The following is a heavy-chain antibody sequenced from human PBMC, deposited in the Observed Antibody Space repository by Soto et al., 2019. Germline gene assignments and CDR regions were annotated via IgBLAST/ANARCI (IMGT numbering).Heavy chain of an antibody. Sequence: QVQLVQSGAEVQKPGSSVKVSCKASGGTFSSYAISWVRQAPGQGLEWMGGIIPIFGTANYAQKFQGRVTITADESTSTAYMELSSLRSEDTAVYYCARGYYYDSSGYYATSAFDIWGQGTMVTVSS. D-gene: IGHD3-22*01. CDR3: ARGYYYDSSGYYATSAFDI. J-gene: IGHJ3*02. CDR1: GGTFSSYA. V-gene: IGHV1-69*01. CDR2: IIPIFGTA.